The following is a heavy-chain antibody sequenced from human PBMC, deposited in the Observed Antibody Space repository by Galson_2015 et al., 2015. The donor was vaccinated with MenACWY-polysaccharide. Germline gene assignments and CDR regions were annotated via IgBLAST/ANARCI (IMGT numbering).Heavy chain of an antibody. CDR1: GFKFSNYW. J-gene: IGHJ6*02. CDR2: IKKDGSEK. CDR3: ARGHYGMDV. V-gene: IGHV3-7*01. Sequence: SLRLSCAASGFKFSNYWMTWVRQAPGKGLEWVANIKKDGSEKHYVDSVEGRFTISRDNALYLQMNSLRAEDTAVYFCARGHYGMDVWGQGTTVTVSS.